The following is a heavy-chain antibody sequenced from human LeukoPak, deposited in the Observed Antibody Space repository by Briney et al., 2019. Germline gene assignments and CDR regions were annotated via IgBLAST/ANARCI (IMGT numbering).Heavy chain of an antibody. D-gene: IGHD2-15*01. Sequence: GGSLRLSCAASGFTFSSYAMSWVRQAPGKGLEWVSAISVSGGTTYYADSVKGRFAIFRDNSKNTLYLQMNSLRAEDTAVYYCAVSTPYFDYWGQGTLVTVSS. CDR1: GFTFSSYA. CDR2: ISVSGGTT. CDR3: AVSTPYFDY. J-gene: IGHJ4*02. V-gene: IGHV3-23*01.